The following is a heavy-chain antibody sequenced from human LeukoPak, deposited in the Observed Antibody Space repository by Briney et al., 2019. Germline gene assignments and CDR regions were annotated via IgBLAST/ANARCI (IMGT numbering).Heavy chain of an antibody. Sequence: PGGSLRLSCAASGFTFSSYGMHWVRQAPGKGLEWVAVISYDGSNKYYADSVKGRFTISRDNSKNTLYLQMNSLRAEDTAVYYCAKVTVGALPLDAFDIWGQGTMVTVSS. CDR2: ISYDGSNK. CDR3: AKVTVGALPLDAFDI. CDR1: GFTFSSYG. V-gene: IGHV3-30*18. J-gene: IGHJ3*02. D-gene: IGHD1-26*01.